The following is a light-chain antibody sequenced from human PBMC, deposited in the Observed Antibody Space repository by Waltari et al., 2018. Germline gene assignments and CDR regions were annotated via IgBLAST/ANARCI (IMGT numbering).Light chain of an antibody. CDR3: QTGGHGTWV. J-gene: IGLJ3*02. CDR2: INSDGSH. Sequence: QLVLTQSPSASASLGASVKLTCTLSSGHSSNVIAWHQQQPEKVPRYLMKINSDGSHSKGDEIPDLFSGSSSGAERYLTISSLQSEDEADYSCQTGGHGTWVFGGGTKLTGL. V-gene: IGLV4-69*01. CDR1: SGHSSNV.